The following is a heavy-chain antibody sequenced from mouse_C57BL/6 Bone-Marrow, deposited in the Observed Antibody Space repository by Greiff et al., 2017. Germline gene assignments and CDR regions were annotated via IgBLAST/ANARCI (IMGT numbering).Heavy chain of an antibody. CDR3: ARQDYDYAPFAY. V-gene: IGHV5-2*01. CDR1: EYEFPSHD. D-gene: IGHD2-4*01. CDR2: INSDGGST. J-gene: IGHJ3*01. Sequence: DVMLVESGGGLVQPGESLKLSCESNEYEFPSHDMSWVRKTPEKRLELVAAINSDGGSTYYPDTMERRFIISRDNTKKTLYLQMSSLRSEDTALYYCARQDYDYAPFAYWGQGTLVTVSA.